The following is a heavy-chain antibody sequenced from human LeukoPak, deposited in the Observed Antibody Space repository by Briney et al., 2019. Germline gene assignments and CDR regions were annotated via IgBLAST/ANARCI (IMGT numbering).Heavy chain of an antibody. CDR3: AKARSGSRAYYFDY. D-gene: IGHD3-3*01. Sequence: GGSLRLSCAASGFTFSSYAMSWVRQAPGKGLEWVSSISGSGGSTYYADSVKGRFTISRDNSKNTLYLQMNSLRAEDTAVYYCAKARSGSRAYYFDYWGQGTLVTVSS. CDR1: GFTFSSYA. CDR2: ISGSGGST. J-gene: IGHJ4*02. V-gene: IGHV3-23*01.